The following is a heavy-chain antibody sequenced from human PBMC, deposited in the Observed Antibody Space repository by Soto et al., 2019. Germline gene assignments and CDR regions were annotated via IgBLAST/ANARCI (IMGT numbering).Heavy chain of an antibody. V-gene: IGHV3-74*01. Sequence: GGSLRLSCATSGFTFSSYWMHWVRQAPGNGLVWVSRINSVGSSTSYADSVKGRFTISRDNSKNTLYLQMNSLRAEDTAVYYCAKLLAGKFSDNWGQGSLVTV. D-gene: IGHD1-1*01. CDR3: AKLLAGKFSDN. CDR2: INSVGSST. CDR1: GFTFSSYW. J-gene: IGHJ4*02.